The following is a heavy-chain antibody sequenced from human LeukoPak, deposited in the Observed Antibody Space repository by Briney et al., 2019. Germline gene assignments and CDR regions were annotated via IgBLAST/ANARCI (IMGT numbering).Heavy chain of an antibody. V-gene: IGHV1-2*02. Sequence: ASVKVSFKASGYTFTGYYMHWVRQAPGQGLEWMGWINPNSGGTNYAQKFQGRVTMTRDTSISTAYMELSRLRSDDTAVYYCARGPRIAARSMNWFDPWGQGTLVTVSS. CDR1: GYTFTGYY. CDR2: INPNSGGT. CDR3: ARGPRIAARSMNWFDP. J-gene: IGHJ5*02. D-gene: IGHD6-6*01.